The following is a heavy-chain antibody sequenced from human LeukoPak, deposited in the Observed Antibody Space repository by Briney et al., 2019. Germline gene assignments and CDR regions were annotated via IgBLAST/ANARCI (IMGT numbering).Heavy chain of an antibody. D-gene: IGHD3-10*01. CDR1: GGSISSYY. CDR3: ARTFYYGSGSYLDYYYYYYMDV. V-gene: IGHV4-59*01. CDR2: IYYSGST. J-gene: IGHJ6*03. Sequence: SETLSLTCTVSGGSISSYYWSWIRQPPGKGLEWIGYIYYSGSTNYNPSLKSRVTISVDTSKNQFSLKLSSVTAADTAVYYCARTFYYGSGSYLDYYYYYYMDVWGKGTTVTVSS.